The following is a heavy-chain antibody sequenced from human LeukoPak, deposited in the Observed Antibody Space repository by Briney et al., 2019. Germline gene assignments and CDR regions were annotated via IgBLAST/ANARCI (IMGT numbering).Heavy chain of an antibody. CDR1: GGSISSYY. Sequence: NPSETLSLTCTVSGGSISSYYWSWIRQPPGKGLEWIGYIYYSGSTNYNPSLKSRVTISVDTSKNQFSLKLSSVTAADTAVYYCARGNPWGVPVAYMDVWGKGTTVTISS. J-gene: IGHJ6*03. D-gene: IGHD6-19*01. CDR3: ARGNPWGVPVAYMDV. V-gene: IGHV4-59*01. CDR2: IYYSGST.